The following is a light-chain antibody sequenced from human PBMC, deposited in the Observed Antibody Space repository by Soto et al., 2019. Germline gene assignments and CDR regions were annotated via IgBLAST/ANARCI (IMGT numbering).Light chain of an antibody. CDR2: GAS. V-gene: IGKV3D-15*01. CDR1: QSVSSN. Sequence: EIVMTQSPATLSESPGERATLSCRASQSVSSNLAWYQQKPGQAPRLLIYGASTRATGIPARFSGSGSGTDFTLTISSLEPEDFAVYYCQQSANWPLVTFGRGTRLEI. CDR3: QQSANWPLVT. J-gene: IGKJ5*01.